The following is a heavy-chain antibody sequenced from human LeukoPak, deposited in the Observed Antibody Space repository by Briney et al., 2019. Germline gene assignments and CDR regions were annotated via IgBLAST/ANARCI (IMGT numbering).Heavy chain of an antibody. D-gene: IGHD1-14*01. J-gene: IGHJ4*02. Sequence: GGSLRLSCAASGFTFSSYAMSWVRQAPGKGLEWVSAISGSGGSTYYADSVKGRFTISRDNSKNTLYLQMNSLRAEDTAVYYCARVFLAFTAGTAHYWGQGTLVTVSS. CDR2: ISGSGGST. CDR3: ARVFLAFTAGTAHY. CDR1: GFTFSSYA. V-gene: IGHV3-23*01.